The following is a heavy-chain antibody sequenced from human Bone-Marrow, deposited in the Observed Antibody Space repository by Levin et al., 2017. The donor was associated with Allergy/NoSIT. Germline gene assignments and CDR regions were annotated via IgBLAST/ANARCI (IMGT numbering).Heavy chain of an antibody. CDR1: GYTFTSYD. Sequence: GESLKISCKASGYTFTSYDINWVRQATGQGLEWMGWMNPNSGNTGYAQKFQGRVTMTRNTSISTAYMELSSLRSEDTAVYYCARGRGRGWYAPDYWGQGTLVTVSS. V-gene: IGHV1-8*01. CDR3: ARGRGRGWYAPDY. J-gene: IGHJ4*02. D-gene: IGHD6-19*01. CDR2: MNPNSGNT.